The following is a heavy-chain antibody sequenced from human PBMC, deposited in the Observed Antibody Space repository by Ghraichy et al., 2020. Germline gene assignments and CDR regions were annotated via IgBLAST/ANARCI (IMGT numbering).Heavy chain of an antibody. CDR1: GGSFSGYY. D-gene: IGHD6-13*01. Sequence: GALSLTCAVYGGSFSGYYWSWIRQPPGKGLEWIGEINHSGSTNYNPSLKSRVTISVDTSKNQFSLKLSSVTAADTAVYYCARGRGSSWYNYYYGMDVWGKGTTVTVSS. CDR3: ARGRGSSWYNYYYGMDV. CDR2: INHSGST. J-gene: IGHJ6*04. V-gene: IGHV4-34*01.